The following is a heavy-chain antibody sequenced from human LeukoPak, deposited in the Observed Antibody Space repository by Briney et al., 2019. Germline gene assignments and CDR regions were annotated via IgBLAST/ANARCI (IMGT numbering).Heavy chain of an antibody. CDR1: GYTFTGYY. J-gene: IGHJ3*02. Sequence: ASVKVSCKASGYTFTGYYMHWVRQAPGQGLEWMGIINPSGGSTSYAQKFQGRVTMTRDTSTSTVYMGLSSLRSEDTAVYYCASPGDLGAFDIWGQGTMVTVSS. CDR3: ASPGDLGAFDI. V-gene: IGHV1-46*01. CDR2: INPSGGST. D-gene: IGHD7-27*01.